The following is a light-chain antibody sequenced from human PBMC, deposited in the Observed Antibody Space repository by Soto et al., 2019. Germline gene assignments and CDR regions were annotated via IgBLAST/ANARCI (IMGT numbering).Light chain of an antibody. Sequence: QSVLTQPASVSGSPGQSITISCTGTSSDVGNYNLVSWYQHDPGKAPKLLIYEGSKRPSGVSDRFSGSKSGNTASLTISGLQAEDEADYYCNSYTTSNTRQIVFGTGTKVTVL. V-gene: IGLV2-14*02. CDR3: NSYTTSNTRQIV. CDR1: SSDVGNYNL. J-gene: IGLJ1*01. CDR2: EGS.